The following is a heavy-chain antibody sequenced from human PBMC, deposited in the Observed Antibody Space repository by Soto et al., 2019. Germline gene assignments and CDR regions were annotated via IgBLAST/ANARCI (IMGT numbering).Heavy chain of an antibody. CDR3: ARLPPYYYDSSGSLNFDY. D-gene: IGHD3-22*01. CDR2: IDPSDSYT. J-gene: IGHJ4*02. CDR1: GYSFTSYW. V-gene: IGHV5-10-1*01. Sequence: PGESLKISCKGSGYSFTSYWISWVRQMPGKGLEWMGRIDPSDSYTNYSPSFQGHVTISADKSISTAYLQWSSLKASDTAMYYCARLPPYYYDSSGSLNFDYWGQGTLVTVS.